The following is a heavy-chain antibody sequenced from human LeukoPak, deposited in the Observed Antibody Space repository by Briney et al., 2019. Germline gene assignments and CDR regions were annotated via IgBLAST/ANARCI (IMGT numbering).Heavy chain of an antibody. CDR1: GYSISSGYY. D-gene: IGHD3-22*01. Sequence: SETLSLTCTVSGYSISSGYYWGWIRQPPGKGLEWIGSIYHSGSTYYNPSLKSRVTISVDTSKNQFSLKLSSMTAADTAVYYCARRAHYDGDYWGQGTLVTVSS. J-gene: IGHJ4*02. V-gene: IGHV4-38-2*02. CDR2: IYHSGST. CDR3: ARRAHYDGDY.